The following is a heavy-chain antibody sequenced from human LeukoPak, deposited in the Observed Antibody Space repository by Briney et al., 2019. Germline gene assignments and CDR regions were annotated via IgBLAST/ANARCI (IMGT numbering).Heavy chain of an antibody. J-gene: IGHJ4*02. V-gene: IGHV3-23*01. CDR1: RFSLSSYA. CDR3: AKDSFRWLPKAHFDY. Sequence: PGGALRVSCAPSRFSLSSYAISWVRQAPRKGLEWVSAICVIGGSTHYADSVKGRFTISRDNSKNTLSLQMNSLRAEDTAVYYCAKDSFRWLPKAHFDYWVQGTRVTVSS. D-gene: IGHD5-24*01. CDR2: ICVIGGST.